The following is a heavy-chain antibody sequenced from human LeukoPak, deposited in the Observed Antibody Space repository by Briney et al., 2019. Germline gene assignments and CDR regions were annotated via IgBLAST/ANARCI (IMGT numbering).Heavy chain of an antibody. Sequence: PGRSLRLSCAASGFTFSSYAMHWVRQAPGKGLEWVAVISYDGSNKYYADSVKGRFTISRDNSKNTLYLQMNSLRAEDTAVYYCARDMGNYDSVFDYWGQGTLVTVSS. CDR3: ARDMGNYDSVFDY. J-gene: IGHJ4*02. CDR2: ISYDGSNK. V-gene: IGHV3-30-3*01. CDR1: GFTFSSYA. D-gene: IGHD3-3*01.